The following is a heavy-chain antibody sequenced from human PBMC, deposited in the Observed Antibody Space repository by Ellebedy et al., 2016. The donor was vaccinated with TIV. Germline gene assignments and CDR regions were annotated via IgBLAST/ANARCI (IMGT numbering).Heavy chain of an antibody. D-gene: IGHD6-19*01. J-gene: IGHJ5*02. Sequence: ASVKVSXXASGYTFTSYGISWVRQAPGQGLEWMGWISAYNGNTNYAQKLQGRVTMTTDTSTSTAYMELRSLRSDDTAVYYCARGGREQWLPNWFDPWGQGTLVTVSS. V-gene: IGHV1-18*01. CDR1: GYTFTSYG. CDR3: ARGGREQWLPNWFDP. CDR2: ISAYNGNT.